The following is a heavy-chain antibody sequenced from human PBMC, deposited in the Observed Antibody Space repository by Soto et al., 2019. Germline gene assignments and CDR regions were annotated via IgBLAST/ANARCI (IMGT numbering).Heavy chain of an antibody. V-gene: IGHV4-59*01. J-gene: IGHJ4*02. CDR2: IYYSGST. Sequence: KGLEWIGYIYYSGSTNYNPSLKSRVTISVDTSKNQFSLKLSSVTAADTAVNYCAKTTTYGDYLVWGQPTL. CDR3: AKTTTYGDYLV. D-gene: IGHD4-17*01.